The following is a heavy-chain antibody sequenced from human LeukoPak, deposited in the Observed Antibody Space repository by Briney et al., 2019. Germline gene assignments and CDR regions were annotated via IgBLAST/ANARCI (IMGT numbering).Heavy chain of an antibody. CDR1: GGSISSSSYY. CDR2: VYYTGRT. D-gene: IGHD6-19*01. CDR3: ARAMSQQWLVRASYYMDV. V-gene: IGHV4-39*07. Sequence: SETLSLTCTVSGGSISSSSYYWGWIRQPPGKGLEWIGTVYYTGRTYYNPSLKSRVTMSVDTSKNQFSLKLSSVTAADTAVYYCARAMSQQWLVRASYYMDVWGKGTTVTVSS. J-gene: IGHJ6*03.